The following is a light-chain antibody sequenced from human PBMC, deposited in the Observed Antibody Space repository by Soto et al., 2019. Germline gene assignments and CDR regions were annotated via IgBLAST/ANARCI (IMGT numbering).Light chain of an antibody. Sequence: DFQMTQSPSSVSSSVGDRVTITCRATQGISSWLAWYQQKPGKAPKFLIYAASSLQSGVPSRFLGGGSGNAFHLTISSLQPEDFATYYFQHANSLPYTFGQGTKLEIK. CDR2: AAS. CDR3: QHANSLPYT. J-gene: IGKJ2*01. V-gene: IGKV1-12*02. CDR1: QGISSW.